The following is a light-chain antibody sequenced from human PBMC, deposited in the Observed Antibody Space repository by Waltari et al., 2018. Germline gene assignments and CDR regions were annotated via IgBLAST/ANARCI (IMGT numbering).Light chain of an antibody. Sequence: DIVMTQSPDSLAVSLGERATINCKSSQSVLYSPNNKNYLAWYQQKPGQPPQLLIYWASTRESGVPERFSGSGSGTDFTLTISSLQAEDFATYYCQQSSAIPYTFGQGTKVDVK. CDR3: QQSSAIPYT. CDR1: QSVLYSPNNKNY. V-gene: IGKV4-1*01. CDR2: WAS. J-gene: IGKJ2*01.